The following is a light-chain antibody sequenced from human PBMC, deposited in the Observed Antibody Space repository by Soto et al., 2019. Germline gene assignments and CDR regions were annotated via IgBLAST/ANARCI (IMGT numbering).Light chain of an antibody. Sequence: AMAQPPSASGSPGQSVTISCTGTSSDVGGYNYVSWYQQHPGKAPKLMIYEVSKRPSGVPDRFSGSKSGNTASLTVSGLQPEDEADYYCSSYAGSNKSVFGTGTKVTVL. J-gene: IGLJ1*01. CDR1: SSDVGGYNY. CDR2: EVS. V-gene: IGLV2-8*01. CDR3: SSYAGSNKSV.